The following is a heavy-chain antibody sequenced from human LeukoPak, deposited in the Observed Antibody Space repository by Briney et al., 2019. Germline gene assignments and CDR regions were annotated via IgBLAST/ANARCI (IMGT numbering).Heavy chain of an antibody. CDR3: AKRPAAVRGVIPYLDY. D-gene: IGHD3-10*02. CDR2: ISGSGGSR. Sequence: GASLRLSCAASGFTFSSYAMSWVRQAPGKRLEWVSLISGSGGSRYFADSLKGRFTISRDNSKNTLFLQMNSLRAEDTAIYYCAKRPAAVRGVIPYLDYWGQGTLVTVSS. CDR1: GFTFSSYA. V-gene: IGHV3-23*01. J-gene: IGHJ4*02.